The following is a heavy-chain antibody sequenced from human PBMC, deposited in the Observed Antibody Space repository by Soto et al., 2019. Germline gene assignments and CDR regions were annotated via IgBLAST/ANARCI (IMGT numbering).Heavy chain of an antibody. CDR3: ARGGLVGANWFDP. Sequence: SETLSLTCAVYGGSFSGYYWSWIRQPPGKGLEWIGEINHSGSTNYNPSLKSRVTISVDTSKNQFSRKLSSVTAADTAVYYCARGGLVGANWFDPWGQGTLVTVSS. CDR1: GGSFSGYY. V-gene: IGHV4-34*01. CDR2: INHSGST. J-gene: IGHJ5*02. D-gene: IGHD1-26*01.